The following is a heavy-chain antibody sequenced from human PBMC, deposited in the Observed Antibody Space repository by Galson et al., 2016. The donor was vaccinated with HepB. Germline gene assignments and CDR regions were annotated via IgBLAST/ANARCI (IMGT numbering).Heavy chain of an antibody. Sequence: SLRLSCAASGITFSRHSLHWVRQVPGKGLVCVSRIDDDGSKTDYAVSVEGRFTISRDDAQNTLFLEMNSLRVEDTAVYYCAREDITSWCFDYWGQGILVTVSS. J-gene: IGHJ4*02. V-gene: IGHV3-74*01. D-gene: IGHD2-2*01. CDR3: AREDITSWCFDY. CDR2: IDDDGSKT. CDR1: GITFSRHS.